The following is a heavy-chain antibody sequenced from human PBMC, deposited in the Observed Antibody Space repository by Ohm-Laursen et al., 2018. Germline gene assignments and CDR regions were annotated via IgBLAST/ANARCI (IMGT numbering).Heavy chain of an antibody. CDR2: IYNGDTT. CDR1: GFTFSNAW. D-gene: IGHD6-19*01. J-gene: IGHJ4*02. Sequence: SLRLSCAASGFTFSNAWMSWVRQAPGKGLEWVSVIYNGDTTYYADSVKGRFIISRDNSKNTAYLQMSSLRVEDTAVYYCASRGGPQWLVNDYWGQGTLVTVSA. CDR3: ASRGGPQWLVNDY. V-gene: IGHV3-66*01.